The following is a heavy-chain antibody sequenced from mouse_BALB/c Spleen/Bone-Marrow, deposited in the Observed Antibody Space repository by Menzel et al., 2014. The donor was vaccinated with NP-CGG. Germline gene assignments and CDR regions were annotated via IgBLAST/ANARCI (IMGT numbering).Heavy chain of an antibody. Sequence: EVQLQQSGAELVKPGASVKLSCTASGFSIKDPYMHWVKQRPEQSLEWIGRIDPANGNTKYDPKFQGKATITADTSSNTAYLQLSSLTSEDTAVYYCAPYYYGRWFTYWGQGTLVTVSA. CDR3: APYYYGRWFTY. J-gene: IGHJ3*01. CDR2: IDPANGNT. D-gene: IGHD1-1*01. V-gene: IGHV14-3*02. CDR1: GFSIKDPY.